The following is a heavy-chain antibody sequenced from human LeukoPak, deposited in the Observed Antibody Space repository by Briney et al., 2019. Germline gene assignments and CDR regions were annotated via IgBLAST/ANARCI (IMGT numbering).Heavy chain of an antibody. V-gene: IGHV4-30-2*01. CDR1: GGSISSGGYS. CDR3: ASDAGDTGLYYFDY. CDR2: IYHSGST. J-gene: IGHJ4*02. Sequence: PSQTLSLTCAVSGGSISSGGYSWSWIRQPPGKGLEWIGYIYHSGSTYYNPSLKSRVTISVDRSKNQFSLKLSSVTAADTAVYYCASDAGDTGLYYFDYWGQGTLVTVSS. D-gene: IGHD7-27*01.